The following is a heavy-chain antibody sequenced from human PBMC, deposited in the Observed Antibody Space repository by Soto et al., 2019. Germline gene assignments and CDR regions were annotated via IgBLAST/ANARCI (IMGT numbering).Heavy chain of an antibody. D-gene: IGHD4-17*01. CDR3: ATYYGEYVGY. Sequence: ASVKVSCKXSGYTFTGFYLHWLRQAPGHGLEWMGWMNPNTGGTKYAQKFQGRVTMTRDMSITTGYMELSGLTSDDTAVYYCATYYGEYVGYWGQGTLVTVSS. CDR1: GYTFTGFY. J-gene: IGHJ4*02. V-gene: IGHV1-2*02. CDR2: MNPNTGGT.